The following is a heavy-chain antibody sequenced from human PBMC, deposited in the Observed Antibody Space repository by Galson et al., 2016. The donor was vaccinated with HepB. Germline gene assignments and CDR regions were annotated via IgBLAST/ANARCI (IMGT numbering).Heavy chain of an antibody. CDR1: GYSFTRYT. CDR2: INAGNGNT. Sequence: SVKVSCKASGYSFTRYTIHWVRQAPGQRLEWMGWINAGNGNTKYSQKFQGRVTICRDTSASTAYMELSSLRSEDTTVYYCARSYSGYDHFDYWGQGTLVTVSS. V-gene: IGHV1-3*01. J-gene: IGHJ4*02. D-gene: IGHD5-12*01. CDR3: ARSYSGYDHFDY.